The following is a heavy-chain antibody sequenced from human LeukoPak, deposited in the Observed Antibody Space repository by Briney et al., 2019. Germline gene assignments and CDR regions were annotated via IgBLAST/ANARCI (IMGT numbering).Heavy chain of an antibody. Sequence: PGGSLRLSCAASGFTFSSYAMHWVRQAPGKGLEWVAVISYDGSNKYYADSVKGRFTISRDNTKNTLYLQMNSLRAEDTAVYYCARDLVVTWFGELLTQAYYYYGMDVWGQGTTVTVSS. CDR3: ARDLVVTWFGELLTQAYYYYGMDV. CDR2: ISYDGSNK. J-gene: IGHJ6*02. V-gene: IGHV3-30-3*01. CDR1: GFTFSSYA. D-gene: IGHD3-10*01.